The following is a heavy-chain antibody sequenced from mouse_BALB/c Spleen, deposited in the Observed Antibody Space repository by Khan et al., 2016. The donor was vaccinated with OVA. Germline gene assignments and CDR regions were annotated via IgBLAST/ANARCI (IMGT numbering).Heavy chain of an antibody. CDR3: ARVHYYGYGFAY. V-gene: IGHV2-9*02. CDR2: IWAGGST. CDR1: GFSLTSYG. J-gene: IGHJ3*01. D-gene: IGHD1-2*01. Sequence: QVQLKESGPGLVAPSRSLSITCTVSGFSLTSYGVHWVRQPPGKGLEWLGVIWAGGSTNYNSALMSRLSISKDNSKSQVFLKMNSLQTDDTAMYYCARVHYYGYGFAYWGQGTLVTVSA.